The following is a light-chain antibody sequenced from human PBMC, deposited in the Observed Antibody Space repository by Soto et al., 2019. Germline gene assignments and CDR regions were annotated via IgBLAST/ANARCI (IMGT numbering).Light chain of an antibody. Sequence: DIQMTQSPSSLSASVGDRVTITCQASHDISNYLNWYQQKPGKVPKLLIYAASTLQSGVPSRFSGSGSGTDFTLTISSLQPEDVATYYCQKYNSAPRTFGQGTKVEIK. CDR2: AAS. CDR3: QKYNSAPRT. J-gene: IGKJ1*01. V-gene: IGKV1-27*01. CDR1: HDISNY.